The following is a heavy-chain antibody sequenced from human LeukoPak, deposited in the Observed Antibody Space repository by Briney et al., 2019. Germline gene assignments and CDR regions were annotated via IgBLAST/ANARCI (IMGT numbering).Heavy chain of an antibody. CDR3: ARVGYCGGDCYWDAFDI. CDR2: ISSSGSTI. V-gene: IGHV3-48*04. CDR1: GFTFSSYS. D-gene: IGHD2-21*02. J-gene: IGHJ3*02. Sequence: GGSLRLSCAASGFTFSSYSMNWVRQAPGKGLEWVSSISSSGSTIYYADSVKGRFTISRDNAKNSLYLQMNSLRAEDTAVYYRARVGYCGGDCYWDAFDIWGQGTMVTVSS.